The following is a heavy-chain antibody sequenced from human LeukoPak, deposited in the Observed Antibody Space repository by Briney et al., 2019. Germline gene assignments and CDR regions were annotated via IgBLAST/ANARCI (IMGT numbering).Heavy chain of an antibody. CDR2: ISYSGST. Sequence: SETLSLTCTVSGGSISSYYWSWIRQPPGKGLEWIGYISYSGSTNYNPSLRSRVTISVDTSKNQFSLKLSSVTAADTAVYYCARGEYSSSFDYWGQGTLVTVSS. J-gene: IGHJ4*02. CDR3: ARGEYSSSFDY. V-gene: IGHV4-59*12. D-gene: IGHD6-6*01. CDR1: GGSISSYY.